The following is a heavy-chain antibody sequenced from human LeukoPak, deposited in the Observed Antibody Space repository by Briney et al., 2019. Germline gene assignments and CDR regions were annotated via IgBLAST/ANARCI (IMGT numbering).Heavy chain of an antibody. CDR3: ATSVVVPAAKVPSPFDY. V-gene: IGHV1-58*01. J-gene: IGHJ4*02. Sequence: GASVKVSCKASGFTFTSSAVQWVRQDRGQRLEWIGWIVVGSGNTNYAQKFQGRVTMTEDTSTDTAYMELSSLRSEDTAVYYCATSVVVPAAKVPSPFDYWGQGTLVTVSS. CDR1: GFTFTSSA. D-gene: IGHD2-2*01. CDR2: IVVGSGNT.